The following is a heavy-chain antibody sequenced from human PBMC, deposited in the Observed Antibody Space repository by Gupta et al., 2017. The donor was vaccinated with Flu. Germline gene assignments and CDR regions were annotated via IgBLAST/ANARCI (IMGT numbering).Heavy chain of an antibody. J-gene: IGHJ5*02. CDR2: ISGGIQNK. V-gene: IGHV3-23*01. CDR3: VRDVGDVMFDH. CDR1: SNFG. D-gene: IGHD3-10*01. Sequence: SNFGMAWVRQAPGKALEWAATISGGIQNKHYTDSVKGRFTISRDNSKNTLYLQMNSLRVEDTAIYYCVRDVGDVMFDHWGPGTPVTVSS.